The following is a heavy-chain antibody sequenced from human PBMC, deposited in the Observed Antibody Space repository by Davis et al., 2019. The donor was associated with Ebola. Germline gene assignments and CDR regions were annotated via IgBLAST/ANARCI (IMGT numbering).Heavy chain of an antibody. Sequence: MPSETLSLTCAVSGGSISSSNWWSGVRQPPGKGLEWIGEIYHSGSTNYNPSLKSRVTISVDKSKNQFSLKLSSVTAADTAVYYCARDRSYDYGDYVLYYWGQGTLVTVSS. CDR3: ARDRSYDYGDYVLYY. D-gene: IGHD4-17*01. CDR2: IYHSGST. J-gene: IGHJ4*02. CDR1: GGSISSSNW. V-gene: IGHV4-4*02.